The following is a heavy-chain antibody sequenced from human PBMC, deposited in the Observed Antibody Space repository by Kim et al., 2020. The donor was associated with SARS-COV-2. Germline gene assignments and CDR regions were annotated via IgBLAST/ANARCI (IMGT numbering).Heavy chain of an antibody. CDR2: TCYRSKWYN. CDR1: GDSVSSNSAG. CDR3: ARQTDSWV. Sequence: SQTLSLTCAISGDSVSSNSAGWNWIRQSPSRGLEWLGRTCYRSKWYNDYAESVKSRITINADTAKNQFSLQLNSVTPEDTAVYYCARQTDSWVWGQGTLVTVSS. D-gene: IGHD6-13*01. V-gene: IGHV6-1*01. J-gene: IGHJ4*02.